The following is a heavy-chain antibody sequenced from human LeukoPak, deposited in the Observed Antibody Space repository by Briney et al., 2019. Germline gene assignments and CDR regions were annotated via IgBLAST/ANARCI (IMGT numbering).Heavy chain of an antibody. D-gene: IGHD3-10*01. CDR1: GFTFSSYV. V-gene: IGHV3-64*01. Sequence: GESLRLSCAASGFTFSSYVMHWVRQAPGKGLEYVSTIDGNGGSTYYANSVKGRFTISRDNSKNTLNLQMGSLRAEDTAVYYCARDGSGSFEYYYYYGMDVWGQGTTVTVSS. J-gene: IGHJ6*02. CDR3: ARDGSGSFEYYYYYGMDV. CDR2: IDGNGGST.